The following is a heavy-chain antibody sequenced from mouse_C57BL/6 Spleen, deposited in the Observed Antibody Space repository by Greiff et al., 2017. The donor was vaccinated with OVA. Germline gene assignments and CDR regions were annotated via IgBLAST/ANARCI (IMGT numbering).Heavy chain of an antibody. V-gene: IGHV5-17*01. CDR3: ARAGLRRGFAY. Sequence: EVKLVESGGGLVKPGGSLKLSCAASGFTFSDYGMHWVRQAPEKGLEWVAYISSGSSTIYYADTVKGRFTISRDNAKNTLFLQMTSLSSEDTAMYYCARAGLRRGFAYWGQGTLVTASA. J-gene: IGHJ3*01. CDR1: GFTFSDYG. D-gene: IGHD2-2*01. CDR2: ISSGSSTI.